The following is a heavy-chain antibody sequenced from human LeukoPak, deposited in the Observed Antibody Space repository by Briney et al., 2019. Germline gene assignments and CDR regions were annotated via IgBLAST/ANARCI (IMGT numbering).Heavy chain of an antibody. Sequence: SETLSLTCTVSGGSISSYYWSWIRQPPGKGLEWIGYIYYSGSTNYNPSLKSRVTISVDTSKNQFSLKLSSVTAADTAVYYRARSSLWFGELSFDYWGQGTLVTVSS. CDR2: IYYSGST. V-gene: IGHV4-59*01. J-gene: IGHJ4*02. D-gene: IGHD3-10*01. CDR1: GGSISSYY. CDR3: ARSSLWFGELSFDY.